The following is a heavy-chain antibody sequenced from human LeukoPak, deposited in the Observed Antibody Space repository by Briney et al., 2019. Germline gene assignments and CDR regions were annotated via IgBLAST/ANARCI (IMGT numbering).Heavy chain of an antibody. V-gene: IGHV3-48*03. CDR3: AREVNYPNMRWEHFDD. CDR2: ISTSGRTI. D-gene: IGHD1-26*01. J-gene: IGHJ4*02. CDR1: GITFTDYE. Sequence: GGSLKLSCVASGITFTDYEINWVRQAPGKGLEWISYISTSGRTIYYADSVKGRFTISRDNAKNSVYPQMSNLRAEDTAVYYCAREVNYPNMRWEHFDDWGQGTLVTVSS.